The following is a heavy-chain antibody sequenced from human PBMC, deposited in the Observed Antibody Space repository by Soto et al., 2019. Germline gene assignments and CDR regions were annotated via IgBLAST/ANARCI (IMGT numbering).Heavy chain of an antibody. J-gene: IGHJ3*02. V-gene: IGHV1-3*01. CDR3: ARVTRGGAFDI. Sequence: ASVKVSCKASGYTFTSYAMHWVRQAPGQGLEWMGWINAGNGNTKYSQKFQGRVTITRDTSASTAYMELSSLRSEDTAVYYCARVTRGGAFDIWGQGTMVTVSS. D-gene: IGHD2-2*01. CDR2: INAGNGNT. CDR1: GYTFTSYA.